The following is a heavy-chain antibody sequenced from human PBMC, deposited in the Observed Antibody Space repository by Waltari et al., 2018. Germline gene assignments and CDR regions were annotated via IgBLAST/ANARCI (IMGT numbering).Heavy chain of an antibody. D-gene: IGHD2-21*01. CDR2: INTDGSIT. Sequence: EVQVVEYGGGLVQPGGSLSLSCAASGCTFGYYWMHWVRQVPGKRPVWVSRINTDGSITTYVDSVKGRFIVSRDNARNTLYLQMNSLRVEDTAVYYCARDGIAGSQAYWGQGTLVTVSS. J-gene: IGHJ4*02. CDR1: GCTFGYYW. CDR3: ARDGIAGSQAY. V-gene: IGHV3-74*01.